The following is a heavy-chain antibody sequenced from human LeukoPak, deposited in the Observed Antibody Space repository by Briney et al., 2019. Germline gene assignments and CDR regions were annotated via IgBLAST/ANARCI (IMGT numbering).Heavy chain of an antibody. Sequence: QSGGSLRLSCAASGFTFSSYSMNWVRQAPGKGLEWVSSISSSSSYIYYADSVKGRFTISRDNAKNTLYLQMNSLRAEDTAVYFCAKRGVVIRVILVGFHKQAYYFDSWGQGALVTVSS. CDR1: GFTFSSYS. V-gene: IGHV3-21*04. D-gene: IGHD3-10*01. CDR3: AKRGVVIRVILVGFHKQAYYFDS. CDR2: ISSSSSYI. J-gene: IGHJ4*02.